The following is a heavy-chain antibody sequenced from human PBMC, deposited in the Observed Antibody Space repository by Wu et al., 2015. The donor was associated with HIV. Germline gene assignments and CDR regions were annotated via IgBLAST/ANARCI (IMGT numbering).Heavy chain of an antibody. D-gene: IGHD3-10*01. V-gene: IGHV1-46*03. CDR1: GYTFTSYY. CDR3: ARDRDWGVGEGGLTT. CDR2: INPSGGST. J-gene: IGHJ4*02. Sequence: QVQLVQSGAEVKKPGASVKVSCKASGYTFTSYYMHWVRQAPGQGLEWMGIINPSGGSTSYAQKFQGRVTMTRDTSTSTVYMELSSLRSEDTAVYYCARDRDWGVGEGGLTTWGQGTLVTVSS.